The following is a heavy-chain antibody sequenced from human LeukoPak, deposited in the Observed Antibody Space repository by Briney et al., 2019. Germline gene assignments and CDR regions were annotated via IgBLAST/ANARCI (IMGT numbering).Heavy chain of an antibody. CDR1: GFSFSKYG. J-gene: IGHJ4*02. D-gene: IGHD4/OR15-4a*01. CDR3: AKGYDYGDY. CDR2: TSYDGSHK. V-gene: IGHV3-30*18. Sequence: SGGSLRLSCVASGFSFSKYGMHWVRQAPGKGLEWVAVTSYDGSHKYYADSVKGRFTISRDNSKNTVYLEMNSLRGEDTAVYYCAKGYDYGDYWGQGTLVTVSS.